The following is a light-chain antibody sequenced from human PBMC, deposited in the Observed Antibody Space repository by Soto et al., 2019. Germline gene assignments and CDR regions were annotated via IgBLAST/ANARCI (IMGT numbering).Light chain of an antibody. CDR3: QQLNSYPRT. CDR1: QVISSS. CDR2: AAS. Sequence: IQLTQSPSSLSASVGDRVTITCRASQVISSSLAWYQLSPGKAPKLLIYAASTLQTGVPSRFSGSGSGPDFTLAISSLQPEDFATYYCQQLNSYPRTFGQGTKVEFK. V-gene: IGKV1-9*01. J-gene: IGKJ1*01.